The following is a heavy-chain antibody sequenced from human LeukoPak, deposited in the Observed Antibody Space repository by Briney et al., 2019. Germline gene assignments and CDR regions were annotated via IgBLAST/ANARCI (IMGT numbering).Heavy chain of an antibody. Sequence: GGSLGLSCAASGFTYSSYSMNWVRQARGKGLVWVSSISSSSSYIYYADSVKGRFTISRDNAKNSLYLPMNSLRAEDTAVYYCARGGAYYGGNSEGWYFDLWGRGTLVTVSS. D-gene: IGHD4-23*01. CDR1: GFTYSSYS. CDR3: ARGGAYYGGNSEGWYFDL. CDR2: ISSSSSYI. J-gene: IGHJ2*01. V-gene: IGHV3-21*01.